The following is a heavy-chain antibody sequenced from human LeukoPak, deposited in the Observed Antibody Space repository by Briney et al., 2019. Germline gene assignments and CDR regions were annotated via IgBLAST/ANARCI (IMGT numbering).Heavy chain of an antibody. J-gene: IGHJ4*02. CDR3: AEENVGGTGGFD. D-gene: IGHD3-10*02. Sequence: SETLSLTCTVSGGSISSYYWSWIRQPAGKGLEWIGRIYTSGSTNYNASLKSRVSMSVDTSKNQFSLKLSSVTAADTAVFYCAEENVGGTGGFDYGGREPLFTVS. V-gene: IGHV4-4*07. CDR2: IYTSGST. CDR1: GGSISSYY.